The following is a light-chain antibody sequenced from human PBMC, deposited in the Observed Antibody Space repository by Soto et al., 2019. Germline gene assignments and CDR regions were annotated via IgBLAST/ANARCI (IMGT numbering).Light chain of an antibody. J-gene: IGKJ4*01. CDR3: HHDGGSVTT. V-gene: IGKV3-20*01. Sequence: ENVLAQSPDTLSLPPGERAILSCRASQSISSGQLAWYQQKRGQAPRLLIFGASSRAHGIPDRFSGSGSGTDFILTIARLEPEDFAVYYCHHDGGSVTTFGGGTKVEIK. CDR1: QSISSGQ. CDR2: GAS.